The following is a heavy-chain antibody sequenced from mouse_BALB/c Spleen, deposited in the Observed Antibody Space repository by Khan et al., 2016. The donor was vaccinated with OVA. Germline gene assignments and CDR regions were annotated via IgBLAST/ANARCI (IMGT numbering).Heavy chain of an antibody. CDR2: ISSGGST. CDR1: GFTFSTYA. CDR3: AREAYRYDEYYFDY. J-gene: IGHJ2*01. Sequence: DVMLVESGGDSVKPGGSLKLSCAVSGFTFSTYAMSWVRQTPEKRLEWVASISSGGSTYYPDSVKGQFTLYRDTARHIVYLQMTSLRSEDMAMYYCAREAYRYDEYYFDYWGQGTTLTVSS. D-gene: IGHD2-14*01. V-gene: IGHV5-6-5*01.